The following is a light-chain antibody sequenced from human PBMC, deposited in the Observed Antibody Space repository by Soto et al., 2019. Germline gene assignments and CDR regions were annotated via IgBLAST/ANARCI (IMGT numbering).Light chain of an antibody. CDR1: QSVSSN. CDR3: QQSYSTSWT. CDR2: GAS. V-gene: IGKV3-15*01. J-gene: IGKJ1*01. Sequence: IVMTQNPATLSVSPGERVTLSCRASQSVSSNLAWYQHKPGQAPRLLVYGASTRATGIPARFSGSGSGTDFTLTISSLQPEDFATYYCQQSYSTSWTFGQGSMVDIK.